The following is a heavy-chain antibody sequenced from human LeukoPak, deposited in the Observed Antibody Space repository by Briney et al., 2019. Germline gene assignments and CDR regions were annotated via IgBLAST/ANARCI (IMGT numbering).Heavy chain of an antibody. CDR2: ISYSGSP. V-gene: IGHV4-59*01. CDR1: GGSISSNY. J-gene: IGHJ3*02. CDR3: ARDQVAFDI. Sequence: SETLSLTCTVSGGSISSNYWSWIRRPPGKGLEWIGYISYSGSPNYNPSLKSRVTISVDTSRNQVSLKLSSVTAADTAVCYCARDQVAFDIWGQGTRVTVSS.